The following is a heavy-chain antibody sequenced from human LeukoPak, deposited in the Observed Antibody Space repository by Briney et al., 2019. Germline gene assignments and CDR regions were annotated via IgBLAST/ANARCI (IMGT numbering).Heavy chain of an antibody. Sequence: GGSLRLSCAASGFTFSDYYMIWIRQSPGKGLEWVSYISSSNDYTNYADSVKGRFTTYRDNDTISLYLHMSSLGDEDTAVYYSERGRRKGAEEYFHHWGQGTMVTVSS. CDR3: ERGRRKGAEEYFHH. J-gene: IGHJ1*01. CDR2: ISSSNDYT. V-gene: IGHV3-11*06. CDR1: GFTFSDYY.